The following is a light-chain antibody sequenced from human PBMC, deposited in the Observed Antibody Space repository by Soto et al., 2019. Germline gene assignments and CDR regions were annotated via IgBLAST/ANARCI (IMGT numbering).Light chain of an antibody. J-gene: IGLJ1*01. CDR1: GSDVGGYNF. CDR3: SSYTSGSTPYV. V-gene: IGLV2-14*01. CDR2: DVN. Sequence: QSTLTQPASVSGSPGQSITISCTGTGSDVGGYNFVSWYQQHPGKAPELMIYDVNNRPSGVSNRFSGSKSGNTASLTISGLQAEDEADYYCSSYTSGSTPYVFGTGTKLTVL.